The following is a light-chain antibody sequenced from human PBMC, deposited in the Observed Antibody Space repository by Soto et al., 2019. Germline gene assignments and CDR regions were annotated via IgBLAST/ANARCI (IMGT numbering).Light chain of an antibody. V-gene: IGKV3-15*01. J-gene: IGKJ2*01. CDR1: QSVSSN. CDR2: GAS. CDR3: QQYDYWPL. Sequence: EIVVTQSPATLSVSPGERATLSCRASQSVSSNLAWYQQKPGQAPRLLIYGASTRATGIPARFSGSGSGTEFTLIISRLQSADFAVYYCQQYDYWPLFGQGTKLDI.